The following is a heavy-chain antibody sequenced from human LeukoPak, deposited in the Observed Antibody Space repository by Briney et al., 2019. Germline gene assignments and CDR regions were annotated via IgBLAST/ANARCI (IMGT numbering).Heavy chain of an antibody. CDR1: GFTFSSYW. CDR2: ISSNGGST. Sequence: GGSLRLSCAASGFTFSSYWMHWVRQAPGKGLEYVSAISSNGGSTYYANSVKGRFTISRDNSKNTLYLQMGSLRAEDMAVYYCARIYSYGYDYWGQGTLVTVSS. CDR3: ARIYSYGYDY. D-gene: IGHD5-18*01. J-gene: IGHJ4*02. V-gene: IGHV3-64*01.